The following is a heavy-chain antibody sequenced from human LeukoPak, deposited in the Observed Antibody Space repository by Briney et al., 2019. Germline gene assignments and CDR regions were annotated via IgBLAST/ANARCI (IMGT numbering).Heavy chain of an antibody. V-gene: IGHV1-2*04. CDR2: INPNSGGT. CDR3: ARTMTTVTTSDVDYYYYGMDV. Sequence: GASVKVSCKASGYTFTGYYMHWVRQAPGQGLEWMGWINPNSGGTNYAQKFQGWVTMTRDTSISTAYMELSSLRSEDTAVYYCARTMTTVTTSDVDYYYYGMDVWGQGTTVTVSS. D-gene: IGHD4-11*01. J-gene: IGHJ6*02. CDR1: GYTFTGYY.